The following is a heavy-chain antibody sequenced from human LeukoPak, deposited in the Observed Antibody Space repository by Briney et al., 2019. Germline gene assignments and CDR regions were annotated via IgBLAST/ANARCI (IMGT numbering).Heavy chain of an antibody. J-gene: IGHJ4*02. V-gene: IGHV3-23*01. CDR3: ATRKPFFGLWFAPFDY. Sequence: PGGSLRLSCAASGFTFSSYAMSWVRQAPGKGLEWVSAISGSGGSTYYADSVKGRFTISRDNSKNTLYLQMNSLRAEDTAVYYCATRKPFFGLWFAPFDYWGQGTLVTVSS. CDR1: GFTFSSYA. D-gene: IGHD3-10*01. CDR2: ISGSGGST.